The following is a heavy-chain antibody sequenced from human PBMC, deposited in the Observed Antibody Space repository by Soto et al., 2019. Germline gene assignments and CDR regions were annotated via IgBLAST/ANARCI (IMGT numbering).Heavy chain of an antibody. D-gene: IGHD6-13*01. CDR2: SGSGGTT. CDR3: AKGGRSGEQLNNWFDP. CDR1: GFTFSNYA. J-gene: IGHJ5*02. V-gene: IGHV3-23*01. Sequence: EVQLLESGGGLVQPGGSLRLSCAASGFTFSNYAMSWVRQAPGKGLEWVSASGSGGTTYYADSVKGRFPISRVNSKNTLYLQMTSLRDEDTAVYYCAKGGRSGEQLNNWFDPWGQGALVTVSS.